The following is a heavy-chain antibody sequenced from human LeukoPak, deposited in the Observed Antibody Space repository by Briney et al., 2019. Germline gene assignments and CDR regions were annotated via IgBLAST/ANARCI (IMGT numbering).Heavy chain of an antibody. Sequence: SETLSLTCTVSGGSISSCYWSWIRQPPGKGLEWIGYIYYSGSTDYKPSLKSRVTISVDTSKNQFSLKVRSVTAADTAVYYCAREDAQEGTNAFDIWGQGTMVTVSS. CDR2: IYYSGST. CDR3: AREDAQEGTNAFDI. D-gene: IGHD2-2*01. CDR1: GGSISSCY. V-gene: IGHV4-59*01. J-gene: IGHJ3*02.